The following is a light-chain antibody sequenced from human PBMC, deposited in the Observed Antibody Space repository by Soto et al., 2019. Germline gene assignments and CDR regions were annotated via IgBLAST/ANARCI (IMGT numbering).Light chain of an antibody. J-gene: IGLJ2*01. V-gene: IGLV3-21*02. CDR3: QVWDSGSDL. CDR1: NIGYKT. Sequence: SYELTQPPSVSVAPGQTATVICGGDNIGYKTVHWYQQRPGQAPVLVVYDDSDRPSGIPERFSGSNSGNTATLTINRVEAGDEADYYCQVWDSGSDLFGGGTKLPVL. CDR2: DDS.